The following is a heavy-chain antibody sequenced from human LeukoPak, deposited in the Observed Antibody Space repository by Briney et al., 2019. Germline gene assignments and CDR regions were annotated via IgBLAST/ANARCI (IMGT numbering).Heavy chain of an antibody. Sequence: GGSLRLSCAASGFTFSRNWMHWVRQAPGKGLVWVSRINSDGSITNYADSVKGRFTISRDNAKNTLYLQMSSLKASDTAMYYCARLTGGYSSGWSGGEYWGQGTLVTVSS. J-gene: IGHJ4*02. CDR2: INSDGSIT. D-gene: IGHD6-19*01. V-gene: IGHV3-74*01. CDR1: GFTFSRNW. CDR3: ARLTGGYSSGWSGGEY.